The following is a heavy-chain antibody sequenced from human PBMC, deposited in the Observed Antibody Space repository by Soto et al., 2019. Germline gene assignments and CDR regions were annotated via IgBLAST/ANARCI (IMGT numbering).Heavy chain of an antibody. Sequence: EVQLVESGGGLVQPGGSLRLSCAASGFTFGSYSMVWVRQAPGEGLEWISYITSTSSTIYYADSVKGRFTISRDNAKNSLYMHMNSLRADDTVVYYCARRGPGTTTETTFYYYMDVWCKETTVTVSS. D-gene: IGHD4-4*01. V-gene: IGHV3-48*01. J-gene: IGHJ6*03. CDR2: ITSTSSTI. CDR1: GFTFGSYS. CDR3: ARRGPGTTTETTFYYYMDV.